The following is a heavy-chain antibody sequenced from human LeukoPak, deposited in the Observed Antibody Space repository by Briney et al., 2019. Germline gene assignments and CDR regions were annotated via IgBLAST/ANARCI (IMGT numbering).Heavy chain of an antibody. Sequence: ASVKVSCKASGYTFTNYGINWVRQAPGQGLEWMGWISAYDGNTNYAQKLQGRVTMTTDTSTSTAYMELRSLRSDDTAVYYCARDLDQYSGRFGGFGHDFWGQGTLVTVSS. J-gene: IGHJ4*02. V-gene: IGHV1-18*01. CDR1: GYTFTNYG. D-gene: IGHD1-26*01. CDR2: ISAYDGNT. CDR3: ARDLDQYSGRFGGFGHDF.